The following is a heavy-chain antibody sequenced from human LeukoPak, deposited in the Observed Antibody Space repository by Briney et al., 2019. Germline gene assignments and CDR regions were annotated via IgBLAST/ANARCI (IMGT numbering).Heavy chain of an antibody. CDR3: VRGRSMDV. CDR1: GFTFRSFW. V-gene: IGHV3-7*01. J-gene: IGHJ6*02. CDR2: IKPDGSER. Sequence: GGSLRLSCAASGFTFRSFWMIWVRQAPGKGLEWVANIKPDGSERSYVDSVMGRFTISRDNARNSLYLQMNSLRVEDTAVYYCVRGRSMDVWGQGTTVTVSS.